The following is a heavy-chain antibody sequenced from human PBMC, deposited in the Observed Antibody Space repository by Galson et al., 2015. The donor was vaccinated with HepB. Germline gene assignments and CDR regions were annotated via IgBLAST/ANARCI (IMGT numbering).Heavy chain of an antibody. V-gene: IGHV5-51*01. CDR3: ARRRGSYYGGNSGPDQFYYYGMDV. Sequence: QSGAEVKKPGESLKISCKGSGYSFVSYWIGWVRQMPGKGLEWMGIIYPGDSHTRYSPSFQGQVTISADKSISTAYLQWSSLKASDTAVYYCARRRGSYYGGNSGPDQFYYYGMDVWGQGTTVTVSS. D-gene: IGHD4-23*01. CDR2: IYPGDSHT. J-gene: IGHJ6*02. CDR1: GYSFVSYW.